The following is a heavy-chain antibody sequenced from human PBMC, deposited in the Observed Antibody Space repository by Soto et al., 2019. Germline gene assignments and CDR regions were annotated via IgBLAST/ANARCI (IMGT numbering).Heavy chain of an antibody. Sequence: SETLSLTCTVSGGSISSGDYYWSWIRQPPGKGLEWIGYIYYSGRTYYNPSLKSRVSISVDTSKNQFSLKLSSVTAADTAVYYCAREELWFGKATSRFDPWGQGTLVTVSS. CDR1: GGSISSGDYY. CDR3: AREELWFGKATSRFDP. D-gene: IGHD3-10*01. J-gene: IGHJ5*02. V-gene: IGHV4-30-4*01. CDR2: IYYSGRT.